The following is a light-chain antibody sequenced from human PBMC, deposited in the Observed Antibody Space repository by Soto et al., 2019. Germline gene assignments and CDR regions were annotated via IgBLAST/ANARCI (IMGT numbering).Light chain of an antibody. CDR1: SSDVGSYNL. Sequence: QSELTQPASVSGSPGQSITISCTGSSSDVGSYNLVSWYQQHPGKAPKLMIYEVSKRPSGVSNRFSGSKSGNTASLTISGLQAEDEADYYCCSYAGSSTWVFGTGTKVTVL. CDR3: CSYAGSSTWV. CDR2: EVS. V-gene: IGLV2-23*02. J-gene: IGLJ1*01.